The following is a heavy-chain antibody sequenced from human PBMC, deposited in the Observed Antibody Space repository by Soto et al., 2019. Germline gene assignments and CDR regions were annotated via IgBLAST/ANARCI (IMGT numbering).Heavy chain of an antibody. J-gene: IGHJ3*02. D-gene: IGHD2-15*01. V-gene: IGHV3-9*03. CDR2: ISWNSGSI. CDR3: AKDIWHPCSCGGAGDAFDS. Sequence: EVQLVESGGGLVQPGRSLRLSCAASGFTFDDYAMHWVRQAPGKGLEWVSGISWNSGSIGYADSVKGRFTISRDNAKNSQYLQKRRLRAEDIAVYYCAKDIWHPCSCGGAGDAFDSWGQGTMVTVSS. CDR1: GFTFDDYA.